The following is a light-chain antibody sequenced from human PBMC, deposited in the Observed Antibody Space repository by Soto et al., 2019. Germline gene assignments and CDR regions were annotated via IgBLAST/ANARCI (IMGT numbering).Light chain of an antibody. J-gene: IGKJ1*01. Sequence: EIVLTQSPGTLSLSPGEGATLSCRASQSVRSSYFAWYQQKPGQAPRLLIYGASSRATGVPDRFSGSGSGTDFTLTISGLGPEDFAVYFCQQYDNSPWTFGQGTKVDIK. CDR3: QQYDNSPWT. V-gene: IGKV3-20*01. CDR2: GAS. CDR1: QSVRSSY.